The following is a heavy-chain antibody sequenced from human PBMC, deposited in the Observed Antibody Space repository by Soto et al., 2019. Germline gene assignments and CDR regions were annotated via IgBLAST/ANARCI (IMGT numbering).Heavy chain of an antibody. J-gene: IGHJ5*02. V-gene: IGHV3-48*03. CDR1: GFTFSSYE. CDR3: ARIQGVGGPRNWFDT. CDR2: ISSSGNTI. Sequence: GSLSLACVASGFTFSSYEIIWVRRAPGKGLEWVSYISSSGNTIYYADSVKGRFTISRDNAKNSLFLQMNSLRAEDTAIYHCARIQGVGGPRNWFDTWGQGTLVTVSS. D-gene: IGHD3-16*01.